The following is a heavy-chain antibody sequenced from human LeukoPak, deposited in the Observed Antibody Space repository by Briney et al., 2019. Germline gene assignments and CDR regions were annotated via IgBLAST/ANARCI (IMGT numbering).Heavy chain of an antibody. CDR3: AARSGGSPGAFDI. D-gene: IGHD2-15*01. Sequence: GESLKISCKGSGYSFSTYWIAWVRQMPGKGLEWMGIIFPGDSDTTYSPSFEGQVTISADKSISTAYLQWSSLKASDTAMYYCAARSGGSPGAFDIWGQGTMVTVSS. CDR1: GYSFSTYW. J-gene: IGHJ3*02. V-gene: IGHV5-51*01. CDR2: IFPGDSDT.